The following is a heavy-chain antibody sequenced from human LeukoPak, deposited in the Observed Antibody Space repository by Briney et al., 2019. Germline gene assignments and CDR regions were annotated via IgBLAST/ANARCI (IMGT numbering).Heavy chain of an antibody. CDR3: AKDIRRGWYPAFDY. D-gene: IGHD6-19*01. V-gene: IGHV3-74*01. CDR1: GFTFSSYW. CDR2: INSDGSST. J-gene: IGHJ4*02. Sequence: GGSLRLSCAASGFTFSSYWMHWVRQAPGKGLVWVSRINSDGSSTSYADSVKGRFTISRDNAKNSLYLQMNSLRAEDTALYYCAKDIRRGWYPAFDYWGQGTLVTVSS.